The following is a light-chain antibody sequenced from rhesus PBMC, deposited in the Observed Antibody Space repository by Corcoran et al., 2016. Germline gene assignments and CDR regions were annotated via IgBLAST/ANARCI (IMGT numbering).Light chain of an antibody. CDR3: QQYNNWQT. CDR1: QSVSSY. Sequence: EIVMTQSPATLSLSPGERATLSCRASQSVSSYVAWYQQKPEQAPRLPIFGASSRATGIPDRFSGSGSGTDFTLILSSLEPEDVGVYYCQQYNNWQTFGQGTKVEIK. V-gene: IGKV3S9*01. CDR2: GAS. J-gene: IGKJ1*01.